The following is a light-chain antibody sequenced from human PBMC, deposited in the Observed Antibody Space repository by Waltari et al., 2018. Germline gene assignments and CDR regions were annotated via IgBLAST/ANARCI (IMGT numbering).Light chain of an antibody. CDR2: DAS. CDR3: QHVHSFPLP. J-gene: IGKJ4*01. V-gene: IGKV1-12*01. Sequence: DIQMTRSPSSVSASVGDRVTIACRACQGIGGALAWYQQKPGKAPNLLIYDASTLESGVPSRFSGSGSGTDYTLTISGLQAEDFATYYCQHVHSFPLPFGGGTKVEIK. CDR1: QGIGGA.